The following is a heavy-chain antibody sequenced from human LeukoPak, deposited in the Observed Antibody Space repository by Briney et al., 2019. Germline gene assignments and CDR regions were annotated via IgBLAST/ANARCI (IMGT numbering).Heavy chain of an antibody. J-gene: IGHJ5*02. Sequence: GASVTVSCKASGYTFTSYDVNWVRQATGQGREGMGWMNPSSGNTGFGQKFQGRVSLTRDTSTSTAYMELSSLRSDDTAVYYCTRGPSGYGLGWFDPWGQGTLVTVSS. CDR2: MNPSSGNT. D-gene: IGHD5-12*01. CDR3: TRGPSGYGLGWFDP. V-gene: IGHV1-8*01. CDR1: GYTFTSYD.